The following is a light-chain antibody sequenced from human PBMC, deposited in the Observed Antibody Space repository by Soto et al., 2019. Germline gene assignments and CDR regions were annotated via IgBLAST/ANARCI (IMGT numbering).Light chain of an antibody. J-gene: IGKJ1*01. Sequence: EKVLTQSPGTLSLYTGERATLSCRASQSVSSSYLAWYQQKPGQAPRLLIYGASSRATGIPDRFSGSGSGTDFTLTISRLEPEDFAVYYCQQYGTSPRTFGQGTKVDIK. CDR1: QSVSSSY. CDR3: QQYGTSPRT. V-gene: IGKV3-20*01. CDR2: GAS.